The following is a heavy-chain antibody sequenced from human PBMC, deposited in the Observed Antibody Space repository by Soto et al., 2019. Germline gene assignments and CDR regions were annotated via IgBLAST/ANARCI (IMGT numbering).Heavy chain of an antibody. CDR1: GFTFSSYA. CDR3: ARVSGMGQWLALGYYYGMDV. J-gene: IGHJ6*02. D-gene: IGHD6-19*01. Sequence: QVQLVESGGGVVQPGRSLRLSCAASGFTFSSYAMHWVRQAPGKGLEWVAVISYDGSNKYYADSVKGRFTISRDNSKNRLYLQMNSLRAEDTAVYYCARVSGMGQWLALGYYYGMDVWGQGTTVTVSS. V-gene: IGHV3-30-3*01. CDR2: ISYDGSNK.